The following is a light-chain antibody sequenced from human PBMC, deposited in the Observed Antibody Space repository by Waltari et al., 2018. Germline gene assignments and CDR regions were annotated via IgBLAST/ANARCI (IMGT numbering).Light chain of an antibody. CDR2: AAS. CDR1: QGISNS. V-gene: IGKV1-NL1*01. J-gene: IGKJ4*01. CDR3: QQYYSTLLT. Sequence: LSASVGDRVTIYCRASQGISNSLAWYQQKPGKAPKLLVYAASRLEGGVPSRFSGRGSGTDYTLTINSLQPEDFATYYCQQYYSTLLTFGGGTKVEIK.